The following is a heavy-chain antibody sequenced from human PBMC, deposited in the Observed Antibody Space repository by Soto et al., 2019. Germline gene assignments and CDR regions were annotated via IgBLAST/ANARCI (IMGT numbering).Heavy chain of an antibody. J-gene: IGHJ4*02. V-gene: IGHV3-21*01. D-gene: IGHD1-1*01. Sequence: EVQLVESGGGLVKPGGSLRLSCAVSGFTFSSYNMHWVRQAPGKGLQWVSSISSTSTYINYADSVKGRFTISRDNAKNSLYLQMISLAAEDTAVYYFASGRTLDYWGQGTLVTVSS. CDR1: GFTFSSYN. CDR3: ASGRTLDY. CDR2: ISSTSTYI.